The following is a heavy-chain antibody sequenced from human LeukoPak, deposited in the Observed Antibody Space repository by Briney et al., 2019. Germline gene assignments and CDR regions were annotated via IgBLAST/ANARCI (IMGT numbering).Heavy chain of an antibody. Sequence: PGGSLRLSCAASGFTFSSYGMHWVRQAPGKGLEGVAVIWYDGSNKYYADSVKGRFTISRDNSKNTLYLQMNSLRAEDTAVYYCARDGGSYYHDAFDIWGQGTMVTVSS. CDR1: GFTFSSYG. CDR2: IWYDGSNK. CDR3: ARDGGSYYHDAFDI. V-gene: IGHV3-33*01. J-gene: IGHJ3*02. D-gene: IGHD1-26*01.